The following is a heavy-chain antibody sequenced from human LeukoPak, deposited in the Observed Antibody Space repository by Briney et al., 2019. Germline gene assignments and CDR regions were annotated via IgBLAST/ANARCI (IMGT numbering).Heavy chain of an antibody. D-gene: IGHD7-27*01. J-gene: IGHJ4*02. V-gene: IGHV1-8*02. CDR1: GGTFSSYA. CDR3: ARDGLTGDGD. CDR2: MNPNSGNT. Sequence: ASVKVSCKASGGTFSSYAISWVRQAPGQGLEWMGWMNPNSGNTGYAQKFQGRVTMTRNTSISTAYMELSSLRSEDTAVYYCARDGLTGDGDWGQGTLVTVSS.